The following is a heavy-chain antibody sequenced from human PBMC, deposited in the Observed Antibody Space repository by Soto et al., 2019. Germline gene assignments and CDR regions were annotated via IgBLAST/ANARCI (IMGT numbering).Heavy chain of an antibody. Sequence: GASVKVSCKASGGTFSSYAISWVRQAPGQGLEWMGGIIPIFGTASYAQKFQGRVTITADKSTSTAYMELSSLRSEDTAVYYCARTLYNWNYDYWRQGTLVTVSS. D-gene: IGHD1-20*01. J-gene: IGHJ4*02. CDR2: IIPIFGTA. CDR3: ARTLYNWNYDY. V-gene: IGHV1-69*06. CDR1: GGTFSSYA.